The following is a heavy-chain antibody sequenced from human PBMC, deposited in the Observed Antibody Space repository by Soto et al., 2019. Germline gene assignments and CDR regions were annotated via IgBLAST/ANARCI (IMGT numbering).Heavy chain of an antibody. Sequence: SEALSLTWTVSYGSISSYYWRWILNTPGKGLELIGYISNSGSTSYNPSLESRVTVSVDTAKNEFSLKLNSVTAADTATYYCARILRDSQGWYHHEFWGQGTLVTVSS. CDR1: YGSISSYY. CDR3: ARILRDSQGWYHHEF. D-gene: IGHD6-19*01. J-gene: IGHJ4*02. CDR2: ISNSGST. V-gene: IGHV4-59*01.